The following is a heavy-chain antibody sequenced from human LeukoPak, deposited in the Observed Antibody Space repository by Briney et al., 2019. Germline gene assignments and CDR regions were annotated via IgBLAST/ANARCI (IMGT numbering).Heavy chain of an antibody. V-gene: IGHV3-21*01. CDR1: GFTFSSYT. Sequence: PGGSLRLSCAAPGFTFSSYTMNWVRQAPGKGLEWVSSISSSSSYIYYADSVKGRFTISRDNAKNSLYLQMNSLRAEDTAVYYCARSGRGYEDAFDIWGQGTMVTVSS. J-gene: IGHJ3*02. CDR3: ARSGRGYEDAFDI. D-gene: IGHD5-12*01. CDR2: ISSSSSYI.